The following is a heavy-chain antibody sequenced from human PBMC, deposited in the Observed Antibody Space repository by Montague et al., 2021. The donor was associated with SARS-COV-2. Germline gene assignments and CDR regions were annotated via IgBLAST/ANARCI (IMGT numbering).Heavy chain of an antibody. D-gene: IGHD1-26*01. Sequence: SETLSLTCTVSGGSISSYYWSRIRQLPGRGLQWSGEITYSGSTNYNPPLKSRVSLLVDKSWYQFSLRLTSVTAADTAIYYCARKGSGRSDLAYWGQGTLVTVSS. CDR3: ARKGSGRSDLAY. CDR1: GGSISSYY. J-gene: IGHJ4*02. V-gene: IGHV4-59*12. CDR2: ITYSGST.